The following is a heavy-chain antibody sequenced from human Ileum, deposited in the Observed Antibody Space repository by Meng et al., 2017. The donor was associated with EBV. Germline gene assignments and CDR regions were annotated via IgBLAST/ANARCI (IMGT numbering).Heavy chain of an antibody. Sequence: QEHLQDTGTHLVKPPTTLSLTFAVSVYSRSCTHRWTLIHQPPEKGLEWIVYIYYSGSTSYNPSLKSRVTMSVDTSKNQFSLNLNSVTAVDTAVYYCATYVPVTSAYYDWGQGTLVTVSS. V-gene: IGHV4-28*01. CDR3: ATYVPVTSAYYD. CDR1: VYSRSCTHR. J-gene: IGHJ4*02. CDR2: IYYSGST. D-gene: IGHD3-22*01.